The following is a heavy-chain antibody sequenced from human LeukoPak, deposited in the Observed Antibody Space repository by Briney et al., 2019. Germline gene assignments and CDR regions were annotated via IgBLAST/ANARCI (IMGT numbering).Heavy chain of an antibody. J-gene: IGHJ4*02. D-gene: IGHD3-3*01. CDR1: GGSISSSSYY. CDR3: ASRSKGVVIFDY. CDR2: IYYSGST. Sequence: SETLSLTCTVSGGSISSSSYYWGWIRQPPGKGLEWIGSIYYSGSTYYNPSLKSRVTISVDTSKNQFSLKLSSVTAADTAVYYCASRSKGVVIFDYWGQGTLVTVSS. V-gene: IGHV4-39*07.